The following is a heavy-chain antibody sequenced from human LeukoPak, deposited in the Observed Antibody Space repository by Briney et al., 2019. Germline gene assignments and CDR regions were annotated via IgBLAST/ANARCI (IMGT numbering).Heavy chain of an antibody. CDR1: GFNFGSYG. J-gene: IGHJ5*02. Sequence: GGSLRLSCVASGFNFGSYGMHWVRQAPDKGLEWVAFIFYDGSNKFYEDSVKGRFTIYRDNPKNTVYLEMNSLRDEDTAVYYCARGSNEHAAALDPWGQGTLVIVSP. V-gene: IGHV3-33*01. CDR3: ARGSNEHAAALDP. CDR2: IFYDGSNK. D-gene: IGHD1-1*01.